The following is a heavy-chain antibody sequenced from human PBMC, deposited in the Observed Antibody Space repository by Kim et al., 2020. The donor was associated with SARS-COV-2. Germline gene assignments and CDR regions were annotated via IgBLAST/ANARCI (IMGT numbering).Heavy chain of an antibody. CDR3: ARVVVPAANNWFDP. Sequence: NPSLKSRVTISVDTSKNQFSLKLSSVTAADTAVYYCARVVVPAANNWFDPWGQGTLVTVSS. D-gene: IGHD2-2*01. J-gene: IGHJ5*02. V-gene: IGHV4-30-2*04.